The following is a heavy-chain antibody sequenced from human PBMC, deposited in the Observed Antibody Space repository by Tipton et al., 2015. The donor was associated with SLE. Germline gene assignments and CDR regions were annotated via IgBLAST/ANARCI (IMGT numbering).Heavy chain of an antibody. Sequence: SLRLSCAASGFSFSSYWMHWVRQAPGKRLVWVSRINSDGSSTSYADSVKGRFTISRDNAKNTLFLHMNSLRAEDTAVYYCARRVIATDFDYWGQGTTVTVSS. CDR1: GFSFSSYW. CDR2: INSDGSST. CDR3: ARRVIATDFDY. D-gene: IGHD2-21*01. J-gene: IGHJ4*02. V-gene: IGHV3-74*01.